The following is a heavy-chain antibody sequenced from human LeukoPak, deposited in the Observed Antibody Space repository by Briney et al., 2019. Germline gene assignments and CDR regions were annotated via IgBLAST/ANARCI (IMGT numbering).Heavy chain of an antibody. CDR3: ARESGSSLYYYYYMDV. J-gene: IGHJ6*03. V-gene: IGHV1-18*01. D-gene: IGHD1-26*01. CDR2: ISAYNGNT. CDR1: SYTFTSYG. Sequence: VKVSCKASSYTFTSYGINWVRQAPGQGLEWMGWISAYNGNTNYAQKLQGRVTMTTDTSTSTAYMELRSLRSDDTAVYYCARESGSSLYYYYYMDVWGKGTTVTVSS.